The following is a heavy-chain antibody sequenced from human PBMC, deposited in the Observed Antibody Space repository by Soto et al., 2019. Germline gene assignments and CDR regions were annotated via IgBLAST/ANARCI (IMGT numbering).Heavy chain of an antibody. J-gene: IGHJ6*03. CDR1: GFTFSSYG. CDR3: AREGHCSSTSCYGDYYYMDV. CDR2: IWYDGSNK. Sequence: QVQLVESGGGVVQPGRSLRLSCAASGFTFSSYGMHWFRQAPGKGLEWVAVIWYDGSNKYYADSVKGRFTISRDNSKNTLYLQMNSLRAEDTAVYYCAREGHCSSTSCYGDYYYMDVWGKGTTVTVSS. D-gene: IGHD2-2*01. V-gene: IGHV3-33*01.